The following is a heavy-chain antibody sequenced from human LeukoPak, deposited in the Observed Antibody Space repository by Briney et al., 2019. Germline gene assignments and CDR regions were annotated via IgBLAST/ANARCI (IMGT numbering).Heavy chain of an antibody. V-gene: IGHV1-69*13. CDR2: IIPIFGTA. CDR3: ARADSSSQLLPDY. Sequence: ASVKVSCKASGGTFSSYAVSWVRQAPGQGLEWMGGIIPIFGTANYAQKFQGRVTITADESTSTAYMELSSLRSEDTAVYYCARADSSSQLLPDYWGQGTLVTVSS. J-gene: IGHJ4*02. CDR1: GGTFSSYA. D-gene: IGHD6-6*01.